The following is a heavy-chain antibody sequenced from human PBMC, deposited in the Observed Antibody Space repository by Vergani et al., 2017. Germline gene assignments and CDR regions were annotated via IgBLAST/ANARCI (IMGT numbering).Heavy chain of an antibody. V-gene: IGHV4-59*01. CDR2: IYYSWST. Sequence: QVQLQESGPGLVKPSETLSLTCTVSGGSISSYYWSWIRQPPGQGLEWVWYIYYSWSTNSNPSLKRRVTISVDTSKNQFSLKLSSVTAADTAVYYCARYSESYRSFRDWGQGTLVTVSS. D-gene: IGHD1-26*01. J-gene: IGHJ4*02. CDR1: GGSISSYY. CDR3: ARYSESYRSFRD.